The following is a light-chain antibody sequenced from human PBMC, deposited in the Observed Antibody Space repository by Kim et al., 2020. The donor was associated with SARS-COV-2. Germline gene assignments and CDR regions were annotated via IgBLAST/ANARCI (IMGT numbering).Light chain of an antibody. CDR3: AIWYSNTWV. CDR2: YKPVSNI. V-gene: IGLV5-39*01. Sequence: FTCNLRSGISVAIYNIYWYQQKPGSLPQFLLRYKPVSNIQQASGVRSRFSGSKDAQTNAGLLVCSGLESQDEAHYYYAIWYSNTWVFGGGTQLTVL. J-gene: IGLJ3*02. CDR1: SGISVAIYN.